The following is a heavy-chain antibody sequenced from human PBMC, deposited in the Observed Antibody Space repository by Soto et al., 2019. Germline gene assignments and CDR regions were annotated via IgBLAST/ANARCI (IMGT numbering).Heavy chain of an antibody. D-gene: IGHD6-13*01. V-gene: IGHV4-39*01. CDR3: ARLGRVTAARRGAGWFDP. CDR2: IYYSGST. CDR1: GGSISSSSYY. Sequence: QLQLQESGPGPVKPSETPSLTCTVSGGSISSSSYYWGWIRQPPGKGLEWSGSIYYSGSTYYNSPLKSRVTIAVDTSENQFSLELRSVTAADPAVYYPARLGRVTAARRGAGWFDPSGQGTLVTVS. J-gene: IGHJ5*02.